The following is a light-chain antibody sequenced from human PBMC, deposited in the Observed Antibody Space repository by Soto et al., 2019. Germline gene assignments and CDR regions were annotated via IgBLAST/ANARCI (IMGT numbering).Light chain of an antibody. CDR1: SSDVGSYNL. CDR2: EVS. Sequence: QSALTQPASVSGSPGQWITISCTGTSSDVGSYNLVSWYQQHPGKAPKLMIYEVSKRPSGVSNRFSGSKSGNTASLTISGLQAEDEADYYCCSYAGSSTRYVFGTGTKVTVL. J-gene: IGLJ1*01. CDR3: CSYAGSSTRYV. V-gene: IGLV2-23*02.